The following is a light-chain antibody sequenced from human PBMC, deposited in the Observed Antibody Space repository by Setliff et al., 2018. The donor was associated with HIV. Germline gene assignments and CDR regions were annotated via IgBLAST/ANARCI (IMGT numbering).Light chain of an antibody. J-gene: IGLJ1*01. CDR1: SSDVGGYNY. Sequence: LTQPASVSGSPGQSITISCTGTSSDVGGYNYVSWYQQHPGKAPKLMIYEVSNRPSGVSNRFSGSKSGNTASLTISGLQAEDEADYYCSSYKTSSTYVFGTGTKV. CDR3: SSYKTSSTYV. CDR2: EVS. V-gene: IGLV2-14*01.